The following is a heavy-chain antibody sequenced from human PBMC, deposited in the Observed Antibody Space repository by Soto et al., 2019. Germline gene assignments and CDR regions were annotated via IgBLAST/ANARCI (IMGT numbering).Heavy chain of an antibody. J-gene: IGHJ4*02. CDR2: INPDGGVT. CDR1: GYTFIKSF. D-gene: IGHD6-13*01. CDR3: ARPYSRSWYGMGY. Sequence: QVQLVQSGTEVKKPGASVKVSCKASGYTFIKSFIHWVRQAPGQGLEWMAIINPDGGVTTYAQKWRGRVTVTRDTSTSKVYMEVNSLTSEDTAVYYGARPYSRSWYGMGYWGQGTLVTVSS. V-gene: IGHV1-46*03.